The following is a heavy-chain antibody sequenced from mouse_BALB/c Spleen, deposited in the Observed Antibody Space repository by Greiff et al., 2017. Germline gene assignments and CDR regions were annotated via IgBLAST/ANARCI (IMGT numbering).Heavy chain of an antibody. D-gene: IGHD2-4*01. CDR1: GFTFSSYA. V-gene: IGHV5-6-5*01. J-gene: IGHJ3*01. Sequence: EVQGVESGGGLVKPGGSLKLSCAASGFTFSSYAMSWVRQTPEKRLEWVASISSGGSTYYPDSVKGRFTISRDNARNILYLQMSSLRSEDTAMYYCARGDYDVAYWGQGTLVTVSA. CDR2: ISSGGST. CDR3: ARGDYDVAY.